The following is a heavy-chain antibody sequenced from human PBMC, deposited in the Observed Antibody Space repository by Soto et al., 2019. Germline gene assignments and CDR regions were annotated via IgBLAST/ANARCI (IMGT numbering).Heavy chain of an antibody. V-gene: IGHV1-69*06. Sequence: QVQLVQSGAEVKKPGSSVKVSCKASGGTSSSYAISWVRQAPGQGLEWMGGIIPIFGTTNYAQKFQGRVTITADKSTSTAYMELSSLRSEDTAVYYCARDLGVPYYYDSSGYYDYYYYGMDVWGQGTTVTVSS. CDR1: GGTSSSYA. CDR3: ARDLGVPYYYDSSGYYDYYYYGMDV. CDR2: IIPIFGTT. D-gene: IGHD3-22*01. J-gene: IGHJ6*02.